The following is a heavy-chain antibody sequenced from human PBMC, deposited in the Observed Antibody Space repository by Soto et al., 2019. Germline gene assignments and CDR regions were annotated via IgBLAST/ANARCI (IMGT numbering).Heavy chain of an antibody. CDR3: EKDAVPYNGKWDWFDS. CDR1: RFTFSDFA. CDR2: IGGGGTDT. V-gene: IGHV3-23*01. J-gene: IGHJ5*01. D-gene: IGHD1-20*01. Sequence: DVQLLESGGGLVQPGGSLTLSCAASRFTFSDFAMSWVRQAPGKGLEWVSSIGGGGTDTYYADSVKGRFTISRDNSKNTLYLQMGGLRDEDTGVYYCEKDAVPYNGKWDWFDSWGQGTLDIVSS.